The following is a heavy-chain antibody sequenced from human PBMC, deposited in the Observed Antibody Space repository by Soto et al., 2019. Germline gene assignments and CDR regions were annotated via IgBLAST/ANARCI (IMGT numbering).Heavy chain of an antibody. Sequence: EVHLVESGGGLVKPGGSLRLSCEASGFPFNITGMNWVRQAPGKGLEWVSYIISSGSFVDYADSVQGRLAISRDNAKNSLYLQMNNMRVADSGVYYCAKDGAAGSVMDVWGPGTTVTVSS. J-gene: IGHJ6*02. CDR3: AKDGAAGSVMDV. CDR2: IISSGSFV. CDR1: GFPFNITG. D-gene: IGHD6-13*01. V-gene: IGHV3-21*01.